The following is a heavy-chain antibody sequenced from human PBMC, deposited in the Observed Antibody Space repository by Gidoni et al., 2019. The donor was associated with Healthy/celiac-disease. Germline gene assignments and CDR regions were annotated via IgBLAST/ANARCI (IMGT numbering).Heavy chain of an antibody. J-gene: IGHJ4*02. V-gene: IGHV4-31*03. Sequence: QVQLQESGPGLVKPSQTLSLTCTVSGGPISSGGYYWSWIRQHPGKGLEWIGYIYYSGSTYYNPSLKSRVTISVDTSKNQFSLKLSSVTAADTAVYYCARVPPMATIGFLFDYWGQGTLVTVSS. D-gene: IGHD5-12*01. CDR2: IYYSGST. CDR1: GGPISSGGYY. CDR3: ARVPPMATIGFLFDY.